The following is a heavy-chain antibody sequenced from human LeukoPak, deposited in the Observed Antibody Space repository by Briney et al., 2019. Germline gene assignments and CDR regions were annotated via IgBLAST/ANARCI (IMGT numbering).Heavy chain of an antibody. D-gene: IGHD6-19*01. CDR1: GSSISSYY. Sequence: RSETQSLSCTVAGSSISSYYWRWLRLPRGKGQEMVRYINYDWSTKYNPSLKSRVTISVDTSKNHFSLQVSSVNASDTAFYYCARHPSSSGLYYFDYWGQGTLVTVSS. V-gene: IGHV4-59*08. J-gene: IGHJ4*02. CDR3: ARHPSSSGLYYFDY. CDR2: INYDWST.